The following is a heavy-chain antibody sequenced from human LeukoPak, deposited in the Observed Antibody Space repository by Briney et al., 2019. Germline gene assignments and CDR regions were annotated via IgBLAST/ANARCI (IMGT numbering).Heavy chain of an antibody. V-gene: IGHV3-21*01. CDR1: GFTFTNYW. Sequence: GGSLRLSCVASGFTFTNYWINWVRQAPGKGLEWVSSISSSSSYIYYADSVKGRFTISRDNAKNSLYLQMNSLRAEDTAVYYCARVAYYYDSSGYSDYWGQGTLVTVSS. D-gene: IGHD3-22*01. CDR3: ARVAYYYDSSGYSDY. CDR2: ISSSSSYI. J-gene: IGHJ4*02.